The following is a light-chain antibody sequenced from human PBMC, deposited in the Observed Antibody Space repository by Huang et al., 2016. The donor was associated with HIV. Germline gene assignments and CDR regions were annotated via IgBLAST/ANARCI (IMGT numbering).Light chain of an antibody. Sequence: EIVLTQSPAILSVSPGERATLSCRASQNARSRFASSQQRPGQPPRLLISGASARGTGIAARFSGSGSGTEFTLTISILQSEDFAVYYCQQYENWPPEYTFGQGTKLEL. J-gene: IGKJ2*01. CDR2: GAS. V-gene: IGKV3-15*01. CDR3: QQYENWPPEYT. CDR1: QNARSR.